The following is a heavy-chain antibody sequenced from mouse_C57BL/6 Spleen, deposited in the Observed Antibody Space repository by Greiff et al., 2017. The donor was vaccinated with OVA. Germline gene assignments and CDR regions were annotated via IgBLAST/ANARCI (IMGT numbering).Heavy chain of an antibody. D-gene: IGHD1-1*01. CDR3: TRSTAVADY. CDR2: IDPETGGT. Sequence: VQLQQSGAELVRPGASVTLSCKASGYTFTDYDMHWVKQTPVHGLEWIGAIDPETGGTAYNQKFKGKAILTADKSSSTAYMELRSLTSEDSAVYYCTRSTAVADYWGQGTTLTVSS. J-gene: IGHJ2*01. CDR1: GYTFTDYD. V-gene: IGHV1-15*01.